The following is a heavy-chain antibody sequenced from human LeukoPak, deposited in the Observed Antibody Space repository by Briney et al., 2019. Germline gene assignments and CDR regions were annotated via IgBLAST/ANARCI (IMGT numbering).Heavy chain of an antibody. J-gene: IGHJ1*01. V-gene: IGHV3-74*01. D-gene: IGHD3-22*01. Sequence: GGSLRLSCAASGFTFSRYWMHWVRHAPGKGLVWVSRIKSDGSTNYADSVKGRFTISRDNAKNTLSLQMNSLRAEDTGVYYCARAPSEIGGYYPEYFRHWGQGTLVTASS. CDR3: ARAPSEIGGYYPEYFRH. CDR2: IKSDGST. CDR1: GFTFSRYW.